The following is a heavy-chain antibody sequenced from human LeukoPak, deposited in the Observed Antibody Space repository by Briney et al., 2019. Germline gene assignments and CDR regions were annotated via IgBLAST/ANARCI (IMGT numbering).Heavy chain of an antibody. D-gene: IGHD5-24*01. CDR2: ISYDGSNK. Sequence: PGGSLRLSCAASGFTFGSYGMHWVRQAPGKGLEWVAVISYDGSNKYYADSVKGRFTISRDNSKNTLYLQMNSLRAEDTAVYYCAKDLSIVEMATVFDYWGQGTLVTVSS. J-gene: IGHJ4*02. CDR1: GFTFGSYG. CDR3: AKDLSIVEMATVFDY. V-gene: IGHV3-30*18.